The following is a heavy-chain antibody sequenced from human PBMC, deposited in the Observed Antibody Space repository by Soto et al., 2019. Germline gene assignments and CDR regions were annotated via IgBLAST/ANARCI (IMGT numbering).Heavy chain of an antibody. D-gene: IGHD3-22*01. Sequence: EVQLVESGGGLVQPGGSLRLSCAASGFTVSSNYMSWVRQAPGKGLEWVSVIYSDGSTYYADSVKGRFTISRHNSKNTLYLQMNSLRAEDTAVYYCARDPYYDSSGYLASNGMDAWGQGTTVTVSS. CDR1: GFTVSSNY. V-gene: IGHV3-53*04. CDR3: ARDPYYDSSGYLASNGMDA. J-gene: IGHJ6*02. CDR2: IYSDGST.